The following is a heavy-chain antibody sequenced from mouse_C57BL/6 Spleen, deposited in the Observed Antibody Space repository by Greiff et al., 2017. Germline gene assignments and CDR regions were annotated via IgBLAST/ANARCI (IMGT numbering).Heavy chain of an antibody. J-gene: IGHJ2*01. Sequence: EVQLQQSGPELVKPGASVKISCKASGYTFTDYYMNWVKQSHGKSLEWIGDINPNNGGTSYNQKFKGKATLTVDKSSSTAYMELRSLTSEDSAVYYCASYYGNYVPFDYGGQGTTLTVSS. D-gene: IGHD2-1*01. CDR3: ASYYGNYVPFDY. CDR1: GYTFTDYY. V-gene: IGHV1-26*01. CDR2: INPNNGGT.